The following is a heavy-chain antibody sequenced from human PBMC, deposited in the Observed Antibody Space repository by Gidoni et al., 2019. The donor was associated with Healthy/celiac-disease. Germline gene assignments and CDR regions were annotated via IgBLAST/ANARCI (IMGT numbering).Heavy chain of an antibody. D-gene: IGHD2-2*01. Sequence: QVQLVQSGAEVKKPGSSVKVSCKASGGTFSSYAISWVRQAPGQGLEWMGGIIPIFGTANYAQKFQGRVTITADESTSTAYMELSSLRSEDTAVYYCASPPNCSSTSCPSYYYYYGMDVWGQGTTVTVSS. CDR2: IIPIFGTA. CDR1: GGTFSSYA. V-gene: IGHV1-69*01. J-gene: IGHJ6*02. CDR3: ASPPNCSSTSCPSYYYYYGMDV.